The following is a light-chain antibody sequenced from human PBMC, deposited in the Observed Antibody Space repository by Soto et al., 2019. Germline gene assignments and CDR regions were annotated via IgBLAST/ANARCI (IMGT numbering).Light chain of an antibody. CDR3: QEYESHLRT. Sequence: DILMTQSPSTLSASVGDRITITCRASETISSWLACYQQKSGKAPQLLIYDASTLESGVPSRFSGSGFGTEFSLTISSLQPDDFATYYCQEYESHLRTFGPGTKVEIK. CDR1: ETISSW. V-gene: IGKV1-5*01. CDR2: DAS. J-gene: IGKJ1*01.